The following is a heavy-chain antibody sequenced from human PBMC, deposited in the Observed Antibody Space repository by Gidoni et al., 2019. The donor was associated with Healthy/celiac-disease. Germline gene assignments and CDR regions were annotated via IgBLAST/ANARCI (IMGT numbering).Heavy chain of an antibody. V-gene: IGHV1-24*01. Sequence: QVELVQSGAVVQKPGASVKVSFKVSGYNTTELSMHWGRQAPGKGLEWMGGFDPEDGETIYAQKFQGRVTMTEDTSTDTADREPSSLRSEDTAVYYGATLPGGVAVPGPAYYYYYMDVWGKGTTVTVSS. J-gene: IGHJ6*03. CDR1: GYNTTELS. CDR2: FDPEDGET. D-gene: IGHD6-19*01. CDR3: ATLPGGVAVPGPAYYYYYMDV.